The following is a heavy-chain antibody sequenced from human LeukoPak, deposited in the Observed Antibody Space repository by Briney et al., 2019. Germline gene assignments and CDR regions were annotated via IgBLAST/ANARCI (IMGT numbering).Heavy chain of an antibody. CDR2: ISGSGGST. V-gene: IGHV3-23*01. D-gene: IGHD4-11*01. CDR1: GFTFSSYA. CDR3: AKAPRGYSNYVNNWFDP. Sequence: PGGSLRLSCAASGFTFSSYAMSWVRQAPGKGLEWVSAISGSGGSTYYADSVKGRFTISRDNSKNTLYLQMNSLRAEDTAVYYCAKAPRGYSNYVNNWFDPWGQGPRVTVSS. J-gene: IGHJ5*02.